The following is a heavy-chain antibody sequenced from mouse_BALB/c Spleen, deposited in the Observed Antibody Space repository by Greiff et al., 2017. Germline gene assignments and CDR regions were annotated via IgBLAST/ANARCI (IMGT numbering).Heavy chain of an antibody. D-gene: IGHD2-1*01. Sequence: VQLQQSGAELARPGASVKMSCKASGYTFTSYTMHWVKQRPGQGLEWIGYINPSSGYTNYNQKFKDKATLTADKSSSTAYMQLSSLTSEDSAVYYCARWGGKGWFAYWGQGTLVTVSA. J-gene: IGHJ3*01. CDR2: INPSSGYT. CDR1: GYTFTSYT. CDR3: ARWGGKGWFAY. V-gene: IGHV1-4*01.